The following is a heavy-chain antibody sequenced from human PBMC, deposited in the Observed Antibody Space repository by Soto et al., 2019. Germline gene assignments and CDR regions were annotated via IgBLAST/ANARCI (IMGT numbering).Heavy chain of an antibody. CDR2: IIPILGIA. V-gene: IGHV1-69*02. CDR3: ASLPPNYYYYYMAV. Sequence: SVKVSCKASGGTFSSYTISWVRQAPGQGLEWMGRIIPILGIANYAQKFQGRVTITADKSTSTAYMELSSLRSEDTDVYYCASLPPNYYYYYMAVWGKGTTVTVS. CDR1: GGTFSSYT. J-gene: IGHJ6*03.